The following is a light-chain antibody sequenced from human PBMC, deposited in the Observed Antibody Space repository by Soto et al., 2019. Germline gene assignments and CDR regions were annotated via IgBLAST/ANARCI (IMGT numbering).Light chain of an antibody. CDR2: GAS. Sequence: EFVLTQSPGTLSLSPGERATLSCRASQSLSSSYLAWYQQKPGQAPRLLIYGASSRATGIPDRFSGSGSGTAFTLTISRLEPEDFAVYYCQQYGSSPWTFGQGTKVEIK. CDR3: QQYGSSPWT. CDR1: QSLSSSY. V-gene: IGKV3-20*01. J-gene: IGKJ1*01.